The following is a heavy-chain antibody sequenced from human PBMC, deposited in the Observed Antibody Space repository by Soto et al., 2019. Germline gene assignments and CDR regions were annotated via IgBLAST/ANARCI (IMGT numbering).Heavy chain of an antibody. J-gene: IGHJ4*02. Sequence: GGSLRLSCAASGFTFSDYYFTWIRQAPGKGLEWVSYISFSGSTIYYADSVKGRFTISRDNAKNSLYLQMNNLRPEDTAVYYCAGGDSGAFDSWGQGTLVTVSS. CDR3: AGGDSGAFDS. CDR2: ISFSGSTI. V-gene: IGHV3-11*01. CDR1: GFTFSDYY. D-gene: IGHD3-16*01.